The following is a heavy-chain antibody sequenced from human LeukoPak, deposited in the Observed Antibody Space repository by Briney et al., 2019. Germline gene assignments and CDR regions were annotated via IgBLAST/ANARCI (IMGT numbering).Heavy chain of an antibody. CDR3: AREGVYYYDAFDI. CDR2: IIPIFGTA. D-gene: IGHD3-22*01. Sequence: SVKVSCKASGGTFSSYAISWVRQAPGQGLEWMGGIIPIFGTANYAQKFQGRVTITTDESTSTAYMELSSLRSEDTAVYYCAREGVYYYDAFDIWGQGTMVTVSS. J-gene: IGHJ3*02. CDR1: GGTFSSYA. V-gene: IGHV1-69*05.